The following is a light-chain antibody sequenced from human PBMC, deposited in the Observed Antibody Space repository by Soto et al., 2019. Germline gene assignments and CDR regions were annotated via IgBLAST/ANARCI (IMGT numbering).Light chain of an antibody. Sequence: DIRMTQSPSTLSASVGDRVTIPCRASQSISIWLAWYQQKPGKAPKLLIYKASILQTGVPSRFSGSGSGTEFTLTISSLQHDDFATYYCQHYNTYPWTFGQGTKVEMK. V-gene: IGKV1-5*03. CDR3: QHYNTYPWT. CDR2: KAS. J-gene: IGKJ1*01. CDR1: QSISIW.